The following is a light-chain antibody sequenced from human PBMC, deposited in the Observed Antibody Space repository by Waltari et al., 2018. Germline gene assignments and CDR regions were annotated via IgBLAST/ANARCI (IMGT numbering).Light chain of an antibody. J-gene: IGKJ4*01. CDR1: QSLSSY. CDR3: QQRSDWPLT. CDR2: DTS. V-gene: IGKV3-11*01. Sequence: IVLTQSPATLSLSPGESATLPCRASQSLSSYLAWYQQKPGQPPRLVIYDTSHRAAGIPPRFSGSGSGTDFTLTISSLEPEDSALYYCQQRSDWPLTFGGGTEVEI.